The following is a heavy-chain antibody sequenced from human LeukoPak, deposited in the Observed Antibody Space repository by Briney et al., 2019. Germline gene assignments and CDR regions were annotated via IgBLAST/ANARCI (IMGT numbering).Heavy chain of an antibody. D-gene: IGHD6-13*01. CDR1: GFTFSSYA. V-gene: IGHV3-23*01. Sequence: GGSLRLSCAASGFTFSSYAMRWVRQAPGNGLEWVSGISGSGGTTYYADSAKGRFTISRDNSKDTLFLQMNSLRGGDTAVYYCTKDSAAYSNSLNFESWGQGTLVTVS. CDR3: TKDSAAYSNSLNFES. J-gene: IGHJ5*01. CDR2: ISGSGGTT.